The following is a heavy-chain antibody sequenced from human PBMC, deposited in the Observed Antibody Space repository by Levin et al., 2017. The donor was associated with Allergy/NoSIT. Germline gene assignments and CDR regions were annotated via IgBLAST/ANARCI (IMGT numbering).Heavy chain of an antibody. Sequence: ASVKVSCKGSGYSFTNYWIGWVRQMPGKGLEWMGIIYPGESRSIYSPSFQGQVAMSVDNSFSAAYLQWSSLKASDTAIYYCTRHGIYGCNSHGCYTSFHYYGMDVWGQGTTVTVFS. D-gene: IGHD2-2*02. J-gene: IGHJ6*02. V-gene: IGHV5-51*01. CDR2: IYPGESRS. CDR1: GYSFTNYW. CDR3: TRHGIYGCNSHGCYTSFHYYGMDV.